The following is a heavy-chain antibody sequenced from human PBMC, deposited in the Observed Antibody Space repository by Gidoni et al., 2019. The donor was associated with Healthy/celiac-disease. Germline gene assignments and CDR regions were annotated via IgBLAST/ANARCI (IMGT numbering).Heavy chain of an antibody. CDR1: GGSISSSRYY. V-gene: IGHV4-39*01. Sequence: QLQLQESGPGLVKPSETLSLTCTVSGGSISSSRYYWGWIRQPPGKGLEWIGSIYYSGSTYYNPSLKIRVTISVDTSKNQFSLKLSSVTAADTAVYYCARVGYYDILTGYSYYFDYWGQGTLVTVSS. CDR2: IYYSGST. D-gene: IGHD3-9*01. CDR3: ARVGYYDILTGYSYYFDY. J-gene: IGHJ4*02.